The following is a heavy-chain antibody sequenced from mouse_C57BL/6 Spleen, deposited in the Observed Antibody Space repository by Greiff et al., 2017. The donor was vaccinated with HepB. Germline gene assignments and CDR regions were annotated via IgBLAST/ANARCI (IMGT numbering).Heavy chain of an antibody. J-gene: IGHJ2*01. CDR3: ARFITTVVVGDY. V-gene: IGHV1-59*01. D-gene: IGHD1-1*01. CDR2: IDPSDSYT. CDR1: GYTFTSYW. Sequence: QVQLQQPGAELVRPGTSVKLSCTASGYTFTSYWMHWVKQRTGQGLEWIGVIDPSDSYTNYNQKFKGKATLTVDTSSSTAYMQLSSLTSEDSAVYYCARFITTVVVGDYWGQGTTLTVSS.